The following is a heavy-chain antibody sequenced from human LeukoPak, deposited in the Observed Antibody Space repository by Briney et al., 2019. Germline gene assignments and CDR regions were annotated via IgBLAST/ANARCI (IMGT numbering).Heavy chain of an antibody. V-gene: IGHV4-39*07. CDR3: ARVRTQLGELFYTIPNYFDY. J-gene: IGHJ4*02. Sequence: SETLSLTCTVSGGSISSSSYYWGWIRQPPGKGLEWIGSIYYSGSTYYNPSLKSRVTISVDTSKNQFSLKLSSVTAADTAVYYCARVRTQLGELFYTIPNYFDYWGQGTLVTVSS. CDR1: GGSISSSSYY. D-gene: IGHD3-10*01. CDR2: IYYSGST.